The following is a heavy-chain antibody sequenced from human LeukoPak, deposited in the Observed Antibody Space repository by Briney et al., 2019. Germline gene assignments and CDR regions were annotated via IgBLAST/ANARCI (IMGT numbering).Heavy chain of an antibody. J-gene: IGHJ4*02. CDR3: ARLKYSSSPPATNFDY. CDR2: INHSGSS. Sequence: PETLSLTCAVYGGSFSGYYWSWIRQPPGKGLEWIGEINHSGSSNYNPSLKSRVTISVDTSKNQFSLKLSSVTAADTAVYYCARLKYSSSPPATNFDYWGQGTLVTVSS. CDR1: GGSFSGYY. V-gene: IGHV4-34*01. D-gene: IGHD6-13*01.